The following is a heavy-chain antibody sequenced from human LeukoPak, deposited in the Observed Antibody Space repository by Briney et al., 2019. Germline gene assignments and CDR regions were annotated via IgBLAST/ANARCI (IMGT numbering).Heavy chain of an antibody. CDR2: IDPASGIT. CDR3: ARVGAPGGLRPYHYYY. D-gene: IGHD3-16*01. J-gene: IGHJ4*02. CDR1: VYIFSDYW. V-gene: IGHV1-2*02. Sequence: GASEKVSCKASVYIFSDYWIHWVRQAPGRGLECMGWIDPASGITNQPQKFQGRITVTRDTSASTVYMDLTGLTTDDTAVYYCARVGAPGGLRPYHYYYWGQGTLVTVSS.